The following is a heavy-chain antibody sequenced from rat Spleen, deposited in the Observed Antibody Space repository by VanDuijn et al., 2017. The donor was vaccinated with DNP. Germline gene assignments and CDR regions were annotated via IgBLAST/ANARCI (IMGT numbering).Heavy chain of an antibody. CDR3: AIQLGVFDY. D-gene: IGHD5-1*01. J-gene: IGHJ2*01. Sequence: EVQLQESGPGLVKPSQSLSLICSVTGFSITNNFKWSWIRKFPGNKLEWMGYLNGAGSSDYNPSLRSRISITIDTSKNQFSLQVKSVTIEDTATYYCAIQLGVFDYWGQGVMVSVSS. CDR2: LNGAGSS. V-gene: IGHV3-3*01. CDR1: GFSITNNFK.